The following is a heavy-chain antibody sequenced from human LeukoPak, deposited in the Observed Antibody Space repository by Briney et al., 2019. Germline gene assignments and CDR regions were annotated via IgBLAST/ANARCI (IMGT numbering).Heavy chain of an antibody. J-gene: IGHJ4*02. CDR2: IWYDGSNK. CDR3: ATSGSYYRFEY. V-gene: IGHV3-33*01. CDR1: GFTFSSYG. Sequence: AGSLRLSCAASGFTFSSYGMHWVRQAPGKGLEWVAVIWYDGSNKYYADSVKGRFTISRDNSKNTLYLQMNSLRAEDTAVYYCATSGSYYRFEYWGQGTLVTVSS. D-gene: IGHD1-26*01.